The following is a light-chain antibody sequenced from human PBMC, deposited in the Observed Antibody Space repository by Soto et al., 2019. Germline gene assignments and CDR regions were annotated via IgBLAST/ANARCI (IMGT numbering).Light chain of an antibody. CDR2: AAS. J-gene: IGKJ1*01. Sequence: DIQMTQSPSSLSASVGDRVTITCRASQGISHYLAWYQQKAGKVPKLLIYAASTLQSGVPSRFNGSGSGTDFPPTISSVQPEDVATSYRQKHNSALPGKLGQGTEMEI. CDR1: QGISHY. CDR3: QKHNSALPGK. V-gene: IGKV1-27*01.